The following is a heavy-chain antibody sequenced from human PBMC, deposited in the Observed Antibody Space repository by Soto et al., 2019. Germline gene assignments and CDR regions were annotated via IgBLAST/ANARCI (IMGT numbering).Heavy chain of an antibody. Sequence: EVQLVESGGGLVKPGGSLRLSCAASGFTFSSHSMNWVRQAPGKGLEWVSSISSSSTYIYYADSVKGRFTISRDNAKNSLYLQMNSLRAADTAVYYCSSHPRDSSGYWYYFDYWGQGTLVTVSS. CDR1: GFTFSSHS. CDR2: ISSSSTYI. J-gene: IGHJ4*02. D-gene: IGHD3-22*01. CDR3: SSHPRDSSGYWYYFDY. V-gene: IGHV3-21*01.